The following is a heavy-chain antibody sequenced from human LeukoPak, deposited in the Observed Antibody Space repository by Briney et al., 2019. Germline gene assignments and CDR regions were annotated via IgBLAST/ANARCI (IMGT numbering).Heavy chain of an antibody. Sequence: PGGSLRLSCAASGLTFSSYAMSWVRQAPGKGLEWVSAISGSGGSTYYADSVKGRFTISRDNSKNTLYLQMNSLRAEDTAVYYCAKMIFSSSSVSSDYWGQGTLVTVSS. V-gene: IGHV3-23*01. J-gene: IGHJ4*02. CDR3: AKMIFSSSSVSSDY. CDR2: ISGSGGST. CDR1: GLTFSSYA. D-gene: IGHD6-6*01.